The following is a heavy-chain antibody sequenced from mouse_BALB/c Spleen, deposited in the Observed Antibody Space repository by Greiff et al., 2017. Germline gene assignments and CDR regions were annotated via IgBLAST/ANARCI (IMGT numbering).Heavy chain of an antibody. D-gene: IGHD2-3*01. CDR2: ISYSGST. J-gene: IGHJ4*01. CDR1: GYSITSDYA. CDR3: ARAYDGYYYAMDY. Sequence: QLQESGPGLVKPSQSLSLTCTVTGYSITSDYAWNWIRQFPGNKLEWMGYISYSGSTSYNPSLKSRISITRDTSKNQFFLQLNSVTTEDTATYYCARAYDGYYYAMDYWGQGTSVTVSS. V-gene: IGHV3-2*02.